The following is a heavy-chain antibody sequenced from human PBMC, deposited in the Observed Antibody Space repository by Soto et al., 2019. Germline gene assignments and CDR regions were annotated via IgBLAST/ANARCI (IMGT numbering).Heavy chain of an antibody. CDR2: ISWNSGSI. J-gene: IGHJ4*02. CDR3: AKDMGGAVAGTRIFDY. Sequence: EVQLVESGGGLVQPGRSLRLSCAASGFTFDDYAMHWVRQAPGKGLEWVSGISWNSGSIGYADSVKGRFTISRDNAKNSLYLQMNSLRAEDTALYYCAKDMGGAVAGTRIFDYWGQGTLVTVSS. V-gene: IGHV3-9*01. CDR1: GFTFDDYA. D-gene: IGHD6-19*01.